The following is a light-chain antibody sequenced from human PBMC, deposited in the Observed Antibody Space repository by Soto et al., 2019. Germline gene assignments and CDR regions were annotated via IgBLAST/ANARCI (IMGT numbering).Light chain of an antibody. CDR2: GAS. J-gene: IGKJ3*01. CDR1: QSVSSD. CDR3: QQYNGWPET. V-gene: IGKV3-15*01. Sequence: EIVMTQSPATLSVSPGERATLSCRASQSVSSDLAWYQQKPGQAPRLLIYGASTRATGIPARFSGSGSGTEFNLSISSRQSEDFAVYYCQQYNGWPETFGPGTQVEIK.